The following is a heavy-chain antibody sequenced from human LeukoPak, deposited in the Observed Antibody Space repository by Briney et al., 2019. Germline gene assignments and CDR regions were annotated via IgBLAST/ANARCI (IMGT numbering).Heavy chain of an antibody. D-gene: IGHD3-10*01. V-gene: IGHV3-21*04. CDR1: GFTFSSYS. Sequence: PGGSLRLSCAASGFTFSSYSMNWVRQAPGKGLEWVSSISSSSSYIYYADSVKGRFTISRDNSKSTLYLQMNSLTAEDTAVYYCAKDSVPYYYGSGSYPDYWGQGTLVTVSS. CDR3: AKDSVPYYYGSGSYPDY. CDR2: ISSSSSYI. J-gene: IGHJ4*02.